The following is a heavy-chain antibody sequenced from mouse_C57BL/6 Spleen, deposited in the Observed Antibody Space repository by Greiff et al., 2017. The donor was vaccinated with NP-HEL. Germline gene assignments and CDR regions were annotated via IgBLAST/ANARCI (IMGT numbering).Heavy chain of an antibody. CDR1: GYTFTSYW. CDR3: ATNKLLRRGSYFDY. Sequence: QVQLQQPGTELVKPGASVKLSCKASGYTFTSYWMHWVKQRPGQGLEWIGNINPSNGGTNYNEKFKSKATLTVDKSSSTAYMQLSSLTSEDSAVYDCATNKLLRRGSYFDYWGQGTTLTVSS. D-gene: IGHD1-1*01. J-gene: IGHJ2*01. V-gene: IGHV1-53*01. CDR2: INPSNGGT.